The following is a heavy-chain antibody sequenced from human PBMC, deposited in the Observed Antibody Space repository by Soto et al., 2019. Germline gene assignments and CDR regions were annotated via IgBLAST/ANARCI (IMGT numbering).Heavy chain of an antibody. V-gene: IGHV1-18*01. J-gene: IGHJ6*02. D-gene: IGHD3-16*01. CDR1: GYTFTRYG. Sequence: QVQLVQSGAEVKNPGASVNVSCKASGYTFTRYGIGWARQAPGQGLEWMGWINTYNGNTNYAQNVQGRVTLTTDTSTSTAYMELRSLRSNDTAIYYCAMVDVYVTPSPQDLWGQGTTVIVSS. CDR2: INTYNGNT. CDR3: AMVDVYVTPSPQDL.